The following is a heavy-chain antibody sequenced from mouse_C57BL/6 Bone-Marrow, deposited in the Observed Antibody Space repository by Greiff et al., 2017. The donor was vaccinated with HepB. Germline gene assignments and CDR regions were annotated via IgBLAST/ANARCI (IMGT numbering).Heavy chain of an antibody. Sequence: EVQVVESGGDLVKPGGSLKLSCAASGFTFSSYGMSWVRQTPDKRLEWVATISSGGSYTYYPDSVKGRFTISRDNAKNTLYLQMSSLKSEDTAMYYCASRQLRLRYAMDYWGQGTSVTVSS. CDR2: ISSGGSYT. D-gene: IGHD3-2*02. CDR3: ASRQLRLRYAMDY. V-gene: IGHV5-6*01. J-gene: IGHJ4*01. CDR1: GFTFSSYG.